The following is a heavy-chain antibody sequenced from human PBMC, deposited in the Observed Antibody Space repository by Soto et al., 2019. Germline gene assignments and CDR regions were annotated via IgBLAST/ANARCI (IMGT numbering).Heavy chain of an antibody. CDR2: IYPGDSDT. D-gene: IGHD6-6*01. J-gene: IGHJ6*02. CDR1: GYSFTSYW. CDR3: ARPFIAARTWDGMDV. V-gene: IGHV5-51*01. Sequence: PGESLKISCKGSGYSFTSYWIGWVRQMPGKGLEWMGIIYPGDSDTRYSPSFQGQVTISADKSISTAYLQWSSLKASDTAMYYCARPFIAARTWDGMDVWGQGTTVTASS.